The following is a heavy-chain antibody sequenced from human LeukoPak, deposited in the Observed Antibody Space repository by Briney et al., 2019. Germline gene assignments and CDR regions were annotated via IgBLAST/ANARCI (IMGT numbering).Heavy chain of an antibody. CDR2: ISSSSSYI. V-gene: IGHV3-21*01. CDR1: GFTFSSYS. D-gene: IGHD2-15*01. Sequence: GGSLRLSCAASGFTFSSYSMNWVRQAPGKGLEWVSSISSSSSYIYYADSVKGRFTISRDNAKNLLYLQMNSLRAEDTAVYYCARGGSSYCSGGSCYTSYYYYYMDVWGKGTTVTVSS. CDR3: ARGGSSYCSGGSCYTSYYYYYMDV. J-gene: IGHJ6*03.